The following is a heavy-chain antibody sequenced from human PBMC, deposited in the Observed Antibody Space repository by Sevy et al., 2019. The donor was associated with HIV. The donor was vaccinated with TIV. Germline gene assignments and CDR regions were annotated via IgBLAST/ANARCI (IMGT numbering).Heavy chain of an antibody. CDR1: GFTLSSYW. V-gene: IGHV3-7*01. D-gene: IGHD3-3*01. CDR2: IKQDGSEK. Sequence: GGSLRLSCAASGFTLSSYWMSWVRQAPGKGLEWVANIKQDGSEKYYVDSVKGRFTISRDNAKNSLYLQMNSLRAEDTAVYYCAKDPTQLRFLEWLVSESGGFDYWGQGTLVTVSS. CDR3: AKDPTQLRFLEWLVSESGGFDY. J-gene: IGHJ4*02.